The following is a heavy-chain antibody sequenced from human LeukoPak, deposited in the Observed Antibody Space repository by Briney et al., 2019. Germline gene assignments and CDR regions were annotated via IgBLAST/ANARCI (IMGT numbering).Heavy chain of an antibody. CDR1: GFTFSSYW. CDR2: IKGDGNT. D-gene: IGHD3-22*01. Sequence: GGSLRLSCAASGFTFSSYWMHWVRQAPGKGLVWVSRIKGDGNTNYADSVKGRFTISRDNAKNTVSLQMNSLRAEDTGVYYCARAPSEIGGYYPEYFRHWGQGTMVTVSS. J-gene: IGHJ1*01. V-gene: IGHV3-74*01. CDR3: ARAPSEIGGYYPEYFRH.